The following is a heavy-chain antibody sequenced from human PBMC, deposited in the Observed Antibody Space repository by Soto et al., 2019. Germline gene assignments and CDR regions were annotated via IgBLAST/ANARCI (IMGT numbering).Heavy chain of an antibody. V-gene: IGHV4-59*12. CDR1: GVSISDYY. CDR2: SSYGGIT. D-gene: IGHD3-3*01. J-gene: IGHJ5*02. Sequence: ETLSPTCSVYGVSISDYYWSWIRQSPEKGLEYIAYSSYGGITNLNGALKSRVTISLDTSKNQFSLRLLSVTDADTAVYYCARGQRFSDCLDPWSQGTLVTVSS. CDR3: ARGQRFSDCLDP.